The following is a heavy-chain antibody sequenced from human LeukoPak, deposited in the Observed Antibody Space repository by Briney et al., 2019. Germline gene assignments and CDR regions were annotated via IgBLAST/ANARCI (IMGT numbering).Heavy chain of an antibody. Sequence: SETLSLTCAVYGGSFSGYHWSWIRQPPGKGLEWIGEINHSGSTNYNPSLKSRVTISVDTSKNQFSLKLSSVTAADTAVYYCASVTMVRGGMGWFDPWGQGTLVTVSS. CDR2: INHSGST. D-gene: IGHD3-10*01. J-gene: IGHJ5*02. V-gene: IGHV4-34*01. CDR1: GGSFSGYH. CDR3: ASVTMVRGGMGWFDP.